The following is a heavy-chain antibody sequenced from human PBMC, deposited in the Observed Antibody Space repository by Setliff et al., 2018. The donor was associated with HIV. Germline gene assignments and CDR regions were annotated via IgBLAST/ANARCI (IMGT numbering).Heavy chain of an antibody. CDR2: VGVGGGAT. D-gene: IGHD3-22*01. J-gene: IGHJ2*01. CDR1: GFAFSTFD. Sequence: GGSLRLSCAASGFAFSTFDMNWVRQAPGKGLEWVSAVGVGGGATYYADSVKGRFTISRDNAKNSLYLQMDSLRAEDTAVYYCARGRFYYDSNSYWYFDLWGRGTLVTVSS. CDR3: ARGRFYYDSNSYWYFDL. V-gene: IGHV3-21*01.